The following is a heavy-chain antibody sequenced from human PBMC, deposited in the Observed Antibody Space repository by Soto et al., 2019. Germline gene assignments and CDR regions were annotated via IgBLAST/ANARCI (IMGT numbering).Heavy chain of an antibody. CDR3: AKLGATTPSDC. Sequence: QVQLVESGGGVVQPGRSLRLSCAASGFTFSSYGMHWVRQAPGKGLEWVAVISYDGSNKYYADSVKGRFTISRDNSKNTLYLQMNSLRAEDTAVYYCAKLGATTPSDCWGQGTLVTVSS. J-gene: IGHJ4*02. V-gene: IGHV3-30*18. CDR1: GFTFSSYG. D-gene: IGHD1-26*01. CDR2: ISYDGSNK.